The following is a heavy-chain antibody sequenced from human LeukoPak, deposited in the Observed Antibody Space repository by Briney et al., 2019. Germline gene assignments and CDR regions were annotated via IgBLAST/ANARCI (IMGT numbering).Heavy chain of an antibody. CDR2: ISGKKGDT. Sequence: ASVKVSCKASGYTFTGYYMHWVQQAPGQGLEWMGWISGKKGDTNYIPKLQDRVTLTRDTSTGTAYMELRSLTSADTAVYYCASGGYCSSTSCRPYYFDYWGQGTLVTVSS. J-gene: IGHJ4*02. CDR1: GYTFTGYY. V-gene: IGHV1/OR15-2*02. CDR3: ASGGYCSSTSCRPYYFDY. D-gene: IGHD2-2*01.